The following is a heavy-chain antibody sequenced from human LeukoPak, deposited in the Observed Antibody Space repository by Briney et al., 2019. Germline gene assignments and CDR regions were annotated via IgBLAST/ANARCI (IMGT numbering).Heavy chain of an antibody. J-gene: IGHJ4*02. D-gene: IGHD3-10*01. CDR3: ARGYKGSGSYYNPPFDY. V-gene: IGHV4-34*01. Sequence: SETLSLTCAVYGGSFSGYYWSWIRQPPGKGLEWIGEINHSGSTNYNPSLKSRDTISVDTSKNQFSLKLSSVTAADTAVYYCARGYKGSGSYYNPPFDYWGQGTLVTVSS. CDR1: GGSFSGYY. CDR2: INHSGST.